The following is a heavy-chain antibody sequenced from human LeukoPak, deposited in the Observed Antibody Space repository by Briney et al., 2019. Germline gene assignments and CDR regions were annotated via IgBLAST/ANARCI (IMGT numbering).Heavy chain of an antibody. CDR1: GFTFSSYG. V-gene: IGHV3-23*01. D-gene: IGHD3-22*01. CDR2: VSSGGNS. J-gene: IGHJ4*02. Sequence: GGSLRLSCTASGFTFSSYGMSWVRQAPGKGLDWVSAVSSGGNSNYADSVTVRFTISRDNSKNTLYLQMNSLRAEDTAVYYCAKDRYSDNTGHHYENEYWGQGTLVTVSS. CDR3: AKDRYSDNTGHHYENEY.